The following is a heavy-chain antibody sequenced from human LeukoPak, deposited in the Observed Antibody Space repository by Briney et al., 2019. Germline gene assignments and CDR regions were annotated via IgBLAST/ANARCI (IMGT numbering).Heavy chain of an antibody. CDR3: ARGYCSGGSCYPRT. Sequence: GGSLRLSXAASGFTFSSYSMNWVRQAPGKGMEWVSSISSSSSYIYYADSVKGRFTISRDNAENSLYLQMNSLRAEDTAVYYCARGYCSGGSCYPRTWGQGTLVTVSS. J-gene: IGHJ5*02. CDR1: GFTFSSYS. D-gene: IGHD2-15*01. CDR2: ISSSSSYI. V-gene: IGHV3-21*01.